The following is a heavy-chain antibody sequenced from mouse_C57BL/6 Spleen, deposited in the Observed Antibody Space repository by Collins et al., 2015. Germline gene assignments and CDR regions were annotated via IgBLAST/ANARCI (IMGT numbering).Heavy chain of an antibody. V-gene: IGHV5-6-5*01. CDR3: ARTDLDGYAWFAY. D-gene: IGHD2-2*01. Sequence: EVKLVESGGGLVKPGGSLKLSCAASGFTFSIYAMSWVRQTPEKRLEWVASISSGGSTFYPDSVKGRFTISRDNARNILYLQMSSLRSEDTAMYYCARTDLDGYAWFAYWGQGTLVTVSA. J-gene: IGHJ3*01. CDR1: GFTFSIYA. CDR2: ISSGGST.